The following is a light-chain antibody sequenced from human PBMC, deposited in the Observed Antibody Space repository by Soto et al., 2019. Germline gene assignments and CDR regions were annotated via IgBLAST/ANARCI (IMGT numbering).Light chain of an antibody. CDR3: QQYGSSPWT. CDR1: QSVSSFY. V-gene: IGKV3-20*01. J-gene: IGKJ1*01. Sequence: EIVLTQSPGTLSLSPGERATLSCRASQSVSSFYLAWYQQRPGQAPRLLIYGASSRATGIPDRFSGSGSGADFCLTISRLEPEDFAVYYCQQYGSSPWTFGQGTKVEIK. CDR2: GAS.